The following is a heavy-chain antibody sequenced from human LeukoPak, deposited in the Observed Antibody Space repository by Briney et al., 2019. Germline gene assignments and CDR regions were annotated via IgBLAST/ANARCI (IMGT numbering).Heavy chain of an antibody. Sequence: ASVKVSCKASGYTFTSYAMHWVRQAPGQRLEWMGWINAGNGNTKYSQKFQGRVTITRDTSASTAYMELRSLRSDDTAVYYCARDGYSGYNPFDYWGQGTLVTVSS. V-gene: IGHV1-3*01. J-gene: IGHJ4*02. CDR1: GYTFTSYA. CDR2: INAGNGNT. CDR3: ARDGYSGYNPFDY. D-gene: IGHD5-12*01.